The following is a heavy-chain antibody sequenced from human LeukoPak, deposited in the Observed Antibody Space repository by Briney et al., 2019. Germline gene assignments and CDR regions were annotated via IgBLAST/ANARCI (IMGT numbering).Heavy chain of an antibody. J-gene: IGHJ4*02. CDR1: GFSFSHYS. D-gene: IGHD6-19*01. CDR2: IRSKPYVGTP. Sequence: SGGSLRLSCAASGFSFSHYSMNWVRQAPGKGLEWVSFIRSKPYVGTPEYAASVKGRFTVSRDDSKSIAYLQMNSLKTEDTAVYYRSSGSGWYRPDYWGQGTLVTVSS. CDR3: SSGSGWYRPDY. V-gene: IGHV3-49*04.